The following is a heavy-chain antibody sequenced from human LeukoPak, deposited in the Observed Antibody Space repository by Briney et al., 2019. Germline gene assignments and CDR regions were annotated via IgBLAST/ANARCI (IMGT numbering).Heavy chain of an antibody. CDR1: GYTFTGYY. J-gene: IGHJ5*02. D-gene: IGHD3-10*01. Sequence: GASVKVSCKASGYTFTGYYMHWVRRAPGQGLEWMGRINPNSGGTNYAQKFQGRVTMTRDTSISTAYMELSRLRSDDTAVYYCASAYRNYGSGSYYNGFDPWGQGTLVTVSS. CDR2: INPNSGGT. CDR3: ASAYRNYGSGSYYNGFDP. V-gene: IGHV1-2*06.